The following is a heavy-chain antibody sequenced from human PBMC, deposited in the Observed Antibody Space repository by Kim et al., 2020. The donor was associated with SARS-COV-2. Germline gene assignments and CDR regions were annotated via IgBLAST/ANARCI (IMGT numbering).Heavy chain of an antibody. CDR2: IKSKTDGGTT. Sequence: RGSLRLSCAASGFTFSNAWMSWVRQAPGKGLEWVGRIKSKTDGGTTDYAAPVKGRFTISRDDSKNTLYLQMNSLKTEDTAVYYCTTDYGDYSSHYWGQGTLVTVSS. D-gene: IGHD4-17*01. V-gene: IGHV3-15*01. CDR1: GFTFSNAW. CDR3: TTDYGDYSSHY. J-gene: IGHJ4*02.